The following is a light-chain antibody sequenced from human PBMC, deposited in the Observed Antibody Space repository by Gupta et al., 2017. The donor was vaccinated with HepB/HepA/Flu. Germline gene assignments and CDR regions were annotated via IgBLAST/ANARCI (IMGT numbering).Light chain of an antibody. Sequence: DIQLTPSPSFLSASVGDRVTITCRASQGISSYLAWYQQKPGKAPKLLIYAASTLQSGVPSRFSGSGSGTEFTLTISSLQPEDFATYYCQQLNSYPLFFGPGTKVDIK. CDR1: QGISSY. J-gene: IGKJ3*01. CDR2: AAS. V-gene: IGKV1-9*01. CDR3: QQLNSYPLF.